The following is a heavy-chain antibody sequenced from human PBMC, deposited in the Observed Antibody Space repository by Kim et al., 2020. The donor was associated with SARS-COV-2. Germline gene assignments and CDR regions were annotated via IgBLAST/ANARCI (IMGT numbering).Heavy chain of an antibody. D-gene: IGHD1-26*01. CDR3: TTEWELLGKFDY. V-gene: IGHV3-15*01. Sequence: YAAPVKGRFTISRDDSTNTLYLQMNSLKTEDTAVYYCTTEWELLGKFDYWGQGTLVTVSS. J-gene: IGHJ4*02.